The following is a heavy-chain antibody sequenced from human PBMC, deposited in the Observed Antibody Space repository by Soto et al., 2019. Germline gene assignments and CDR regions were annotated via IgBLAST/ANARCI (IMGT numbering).Heavy chain of an antibody. CDR2: IIPIFGTA. Sequence: GGSVKVSCKASGGTFSSYAISWVRQAPGQGLEWMGGIIPIFGTANYAQKFQGRVTITADESTSTAYMELSSLRSEDTAVYYCAKSLPGYSSSWYGAYWGQGTLVTVSS. J-gene: IGHJ4*02. CDR3: AKSLPGYSSSWYGAY. D-gene: IGHD6-13*01. CDR1: GGTFSSYA. V-gene: IGHV1-69*13.